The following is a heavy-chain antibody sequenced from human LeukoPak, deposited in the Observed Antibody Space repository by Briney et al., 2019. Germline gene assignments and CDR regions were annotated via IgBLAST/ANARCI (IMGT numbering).Heavy chain of an antibody. CDR2: IIPIFGTA. V-gene: IGHV1-69*13. J-gene: IGHJ4*02. D-gene: IGHD3-10*01. CDR3: ARSEKLLWFGELFR. CDR1: RDTFSIYA. Sequence: GASVKLSCRASRDTFSIYAISWVRQAPGQGLEWMGGIIPIFGTANYAQKFQGRVTITADESTSTAYMELSSLRSEDTAVYYCARSEKLLWFGELFRWGQGTLVTVSS.